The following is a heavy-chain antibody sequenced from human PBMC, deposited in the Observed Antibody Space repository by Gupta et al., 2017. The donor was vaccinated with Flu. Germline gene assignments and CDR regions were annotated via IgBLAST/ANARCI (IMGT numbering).Heavy chain of an antibody. D-gene: IGHD3-10*01. CDR3: ARDKGISMARGVRRGNWFDP. CDR2: IHASGST. V-gene: IGHV4-61*02. Sequence: QVQLQESGPGLVRPSQTLSLTCTGSGGSINNDNYYWSWIRQPAGKGLEWIGRIHASGSTNYNPSLKSRVTVSVDTSKSQFSLSLKSVTAADTAVYYCARDKGISMARGVRRGNWFDPWGQGTLVTVSS. CDR1: GGSINNDNYY. J-gene: IGHJ5*02.